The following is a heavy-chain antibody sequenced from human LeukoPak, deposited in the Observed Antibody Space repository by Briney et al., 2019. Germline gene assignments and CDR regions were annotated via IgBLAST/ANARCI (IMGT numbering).Heavy chain of an antibody. V-gene: IGHV4-30-4*01. CDR1: GASIRSGDYY. D-gene: IGHD2-15*01. Sequence: PSETLSLTCTVSGASIRSGDYYWSWIRQPPGKGLEWIGYIYDSGSTYYNPSLKSRITISVDTSENRFSLKLSSVTATDTAVYYCARDCSGGSCYGAFDIWGQGAMVTVSS. J-gene: IGHJ3*02. CDR2: IYDSGST. CDR3: ARDCSGGSCYGAFDI.